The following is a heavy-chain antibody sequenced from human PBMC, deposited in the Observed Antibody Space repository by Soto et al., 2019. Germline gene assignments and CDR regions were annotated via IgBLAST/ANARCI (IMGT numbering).Heavy chain of an antibody. Sequence: QVLLVESGGGVVQPGGSLRLCCAASGFTFSSYAMHWVRQAPGKGLEWVAGISYDGSNKYYADSVKGRFTISRDNTKNAVYLQMNSLRGEDTAVYYCARGSPSVVVGWGQGTLVTVSS. CDR1: GFTFSSYA. J-gene: IGHJ4*02. V-gene: IGHV3-30-3*01. CDR2: ISYDGSNK. CDR3: ARGSPSVVVG. D-gene: IGHD2-15*01.